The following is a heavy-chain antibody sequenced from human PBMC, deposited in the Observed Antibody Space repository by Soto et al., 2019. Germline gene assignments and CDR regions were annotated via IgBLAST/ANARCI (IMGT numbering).Heavy chain of an antibody. CDR2: ISSSSSYI. V-gene: IGHV3-21*01. J-gene: IGHJ6*02. CDR3: ARDQGVWGAVAAHSTAYYYYGMDV. D-gene: IGHD6-19*01. Sequence: EVQLVESGGGLVKPGGSLRLSCAASGFTFSSYSMNWVRQAPGKGLEWVSSISSSSSYIYYADSVKGRFTISRDNAKNSLYLQMNSLRAEDTAVYYCARDQGVWGAVAAHSTAYYYYGMDVWGQGTTVTVSS. CDR1: GFTFSSYS.